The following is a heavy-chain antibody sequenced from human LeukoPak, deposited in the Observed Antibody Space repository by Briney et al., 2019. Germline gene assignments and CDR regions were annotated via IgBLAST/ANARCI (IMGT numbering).Heavy chain of an antibody. J-gene: IGHJ3*02. D-gene: IGHD3-10*01. Sequence: GGSLRLSCAASGFTFSSNWMTWVRQAPGKGLEWVANINPDGSEKNYVDSVKGRFTISRDNAKSSLFLQMNSLRAEDTAVYYCARGTMVRGVIGAFDIWGQGTMVTVSS. CDR2: INPDGSEK. CDR3: ARGTMVRGVIGAFDI. CDR1: GFTFSSNW. V-gene: IGHV3-7*01.